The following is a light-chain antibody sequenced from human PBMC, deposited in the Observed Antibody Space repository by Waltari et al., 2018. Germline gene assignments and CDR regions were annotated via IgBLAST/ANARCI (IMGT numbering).Light chain of an antibody. CDR2: VNSDGSH. J-gene: IGLJ3*02. CDR3: QTGGHGTWV. V-gene: IGLV4-69*01. Sequence: QLVVTQSPSASASLGASVTLTCTLSSGHSRNVIPWLPQHPERGPLYLMKVNSDGSHSKGDEIPDRFAGSSSGAERYRTISNLQSEDEADYYCQTGGHGTWVFGGGTKLTVL. CDR1: SGHSRNV.